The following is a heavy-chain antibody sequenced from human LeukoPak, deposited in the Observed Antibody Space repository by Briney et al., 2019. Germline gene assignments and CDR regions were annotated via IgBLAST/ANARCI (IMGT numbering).Heavy chain of an antibody. J-gene: IGHJ6*02. D-gene: IGHD5-12*01. CDR3: ARGEGGYDYAPPQYYYGMDV. CDR2: IIPIFGTA. Sequence: ASVKVSCKASGGTFSSYAISWVRQAPGQGLEWMGGIIPIFGTASYAQKFQGRVTITADESTSTAYMELSSLRSEDTAVYYCARGEGGYDYAPPQYYYGMDVWGQGTTVTVSS. CDR1: GGTFSSYA. V-gene: IGHV1-69*13.